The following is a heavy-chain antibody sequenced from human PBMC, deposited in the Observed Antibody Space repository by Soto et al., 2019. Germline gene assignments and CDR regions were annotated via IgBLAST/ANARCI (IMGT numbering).Heavy chain of an antibody. V-gene: IGHV3-30*18. CDR3: AKDDREAVAGAVRFYGMDV. D-gene: IGHD6-19*01. Sequence: QVQLVESGGDVVQPGESLRLSCVASGFTFRWFVMLWVRQAPGKGLEWVAAVSYEGTTKTYSDDVKGRFTISRDNSRNTVYLQLDNLRGEDTAMYYCAKDDREAVAGAVRFYGMDVWGQGTSVTVSS. CDR2: VSYEGTTK. J-gene: IGHJ6*02. CDR1: GFTFRWFV.